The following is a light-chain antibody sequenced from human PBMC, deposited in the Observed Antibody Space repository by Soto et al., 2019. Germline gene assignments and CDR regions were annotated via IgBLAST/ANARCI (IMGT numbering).Light chain of an antibody. CDR3: QQYYIHPFT. CDR1: QGISSF. J-gene: IGKJ3*01. V-gene: IGKV1-8*01. Sequence: AIRMTQSPSSFSASPGDRVTITCRASQGISSFLAWYQQKPGKAPKLLIHTASTLQSGVPSRFSGSGSGTDFTLTISYLQSEDFATYYCQQYYIHPFTFGPGTKVDIK. CDR2: TAS.